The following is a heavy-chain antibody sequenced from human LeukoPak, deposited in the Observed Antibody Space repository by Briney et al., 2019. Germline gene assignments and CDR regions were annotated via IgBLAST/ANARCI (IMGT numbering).Heavy chain of an antibody. CDR3: AKDSYGDYAIDY. CDR1: GFTFSSYA. D-gene: IGHD4-17*01. Sequence: PGGSLRLSCAASGFTFSSYAMSWVLQAPGKGLEWVSAISGSGGSTYYADSVKGRFTISRDNSKNTLYLQMNSLRAEDTAVYYCAKDSYGDYAIDYWGQGALVTVSS. J-gene: IGHJ4*02. CDR2: ISGSGGST. V-gene: IGHV3-23*01.